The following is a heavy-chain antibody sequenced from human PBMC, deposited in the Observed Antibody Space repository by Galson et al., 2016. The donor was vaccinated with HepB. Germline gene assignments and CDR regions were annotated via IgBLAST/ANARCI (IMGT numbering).Heavy chain of an antibody. Sequence: PALVKPTQTLTLTCTFSGFSLSSSGMCVSWIRQTPGKALEWLALIDWADTKYYSTSLKTRLTISKDTSKNQVVLTMTNMDPVDTATYYCARMVFGETQIDYCGMDVWGQGTTLTVSS. V-gene: IGHV2-70*01. CDR1: GFSLSSSGMC. CDR2: IDWADTK. J-gene: IGHJ6*02. D-gene: IGHD3-10*02. CDR3: ARMVFGETQIDYCGMDV.